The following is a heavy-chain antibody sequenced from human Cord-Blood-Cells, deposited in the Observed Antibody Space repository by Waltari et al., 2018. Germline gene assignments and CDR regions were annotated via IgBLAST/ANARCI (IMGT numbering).Heavy chain of an antibody. CDR1: GGSFSGYY. J-gene: IGHJ5*02. Sequence: QVQLQQWGAGLLKPSETLSLTCAVSGGSFSGYYWSWIRQPPGKGLEWIGEINHSGSTNYTAALKSRVTRSVDTSKNQFSLKLRSVTAADTAVYYCAGSGYSSSWYDTCGQGTLVTVSS. D-gene: IGHD6-13*01. CDR3: AGSGYSSSWYDT. CDR2: INHSGST. V-gene: IGHV4-34*01.